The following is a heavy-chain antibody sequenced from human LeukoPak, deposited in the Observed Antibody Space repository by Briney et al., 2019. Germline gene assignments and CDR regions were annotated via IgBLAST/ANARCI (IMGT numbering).Heavy chain of an antibody. CDR2: INPNSGGT. CDR3: ARRRWLKSLYYFDY. Sequence: ASVKVSCKASGYTFTGYYMHWVRQAPGQGLEWMGWINPNSGGTNYAQKFQGRVTMTRDTSISTAYMELSRLRSDDTAVYYCARRRWLKSLYYFDYWGQGILVTVSS. CDR1: GYTFTGYY. D-gene: IGHD5-24*01. J-gene: IGHJ4*02. V-gene: IGHV1-2*02.